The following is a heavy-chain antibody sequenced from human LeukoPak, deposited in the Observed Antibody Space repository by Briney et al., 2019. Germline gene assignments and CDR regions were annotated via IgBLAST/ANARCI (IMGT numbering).Heavy chain of an antibody. CDR1: GYSISSGYY. V-gene: IGHV4-38-2*02. D-gene: IGHD1-7*01. Sequence: PSETLSLTCTVSGYSISSGYYWGWIRQPPGKGLEWIGSIYHSGSTYYNPSLKSRVTISVDTSKNQFSLKLSSVTAADTAVYYCARENNWNYDAFDIWGQGTMVTVSS. CDR2: IYHSGST. J-gene: IGHJ3*02. CDR3: ARENNWNYDAFDI.